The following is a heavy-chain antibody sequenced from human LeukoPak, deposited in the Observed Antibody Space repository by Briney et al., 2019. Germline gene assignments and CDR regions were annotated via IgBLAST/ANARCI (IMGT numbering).Heavy chain of an antibody. CDR2: ISSSSSYI. D-gene: IGHD3-16*02. CDR3: ARDRNYDYVWGSYRPDYFEY. CDR1: GFTFSSYT. V-gene: IGHV3-21*01. J-gene: IGHJ4*02. Sequence: GGSLRLSCAASGFTFSSYTMNWVRQAPGKGLEWVSSISSSSSYIYYADSMKGRFTISRDNAKNSLYLQMNSLRAEDTAVYYCARDRNYDYVWGSYRPDYFEYWGQGTLVTVSS.